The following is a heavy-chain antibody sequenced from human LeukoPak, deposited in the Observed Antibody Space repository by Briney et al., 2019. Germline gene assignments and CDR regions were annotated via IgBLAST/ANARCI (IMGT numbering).Heavy chain of an antibody. Sequence: ASVNVSCKASGYTFTSYGISWVRQAPGQGLEWMGWISAYNGNTNYAQKLQGRVTMTKDTSTRTAYMELRSLRSDDTAVYYCARGLEWLTRRHTWFDPWGQGTLVTVSS. D-gene: IGHD3-3*01. J-gene: IGHJ5*02. CDR1: GYTFTSYG. V-gene: IGHV1-18*01. CDR3: ARGLEWLTRRHTWFDP. CDR2: ISAYNGNT.